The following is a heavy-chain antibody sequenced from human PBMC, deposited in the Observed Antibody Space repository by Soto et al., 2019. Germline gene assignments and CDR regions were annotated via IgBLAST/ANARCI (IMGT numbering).Heavy chain of an antibody. D-gene: IGHD3-10*01. CDR1: GFTVSSYG. CDR3: ARGSAVLLWFGESAGLQYGMDV. CDR2: IWYDGSNK. Sequence: QVQLEESGGGVVQPGRSLRLSCAASGFTVSSYGMHWVRQAPGKGLEWVAVIWYDGSNKYYADSVKGRFTMSRDNSKNTLYLQMNSLRAEDTAVYYCARGSAVLLWFGESAGLQYGMDVWGQGTTVTVSS. V-gene: IGHV3-33*01. J-gene: IGHJ6*02.